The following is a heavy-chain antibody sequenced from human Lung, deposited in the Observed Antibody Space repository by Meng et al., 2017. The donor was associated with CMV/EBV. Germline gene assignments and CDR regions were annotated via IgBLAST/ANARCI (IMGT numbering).Heavy chain of an antibody. Sequence: SXTXSLXCSVSGGSINSRDYYWSWVRQYPGRGLEWVGHIYYSGATYYTPSLRSRLIISLDTSKNQFSLRLSSVTAADTAVYFCARVLYYYGSASNFDHWGQGTXVTVSS. CDR2: IYYSGAT. V-gene: IGHV4-31*03. CDR3: ARVLYYYGSASNFDH. CDR1: GGSINSRDYY. J-gene: IGHJ4*02. D-gene: IGHD3-10*01.